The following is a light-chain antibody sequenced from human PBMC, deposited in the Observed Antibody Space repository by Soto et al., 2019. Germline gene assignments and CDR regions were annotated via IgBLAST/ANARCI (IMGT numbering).Light chain of an antibody. CDR2: DVS. V-gene: IGKV1-13*02. CDR1: QGITSA. CDR3: QQFSTYPLT. Sequence: AIQLTQSPSSLSASLGDRVTITCRSSQGITSAIAWYRQRPGMAPELLIYDVSTLASGVTSRFSGSGSGTDFTLTISALQPEDFATYYCQQFSTYPLTFGGGTKV. J-gene: IGKJ4*01.